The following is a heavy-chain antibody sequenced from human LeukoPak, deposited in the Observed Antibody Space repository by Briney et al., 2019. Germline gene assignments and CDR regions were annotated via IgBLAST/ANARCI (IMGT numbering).Heavy chain of an antibody. Sequence: GGSLSLSCAASGFSFSSYWMNWVRQAPGKGLEWVANIKQDGSEKNYVDSVRGRFTISRDNAKNSLYLEMNSLRAEDTAVYYCGRLSRSLPEHWGQGTLVTVSS. CDR2: IKQDGSEK. J-gene: IGHJ1*01. V-gene: IGHV3-7*01. CDR3: GRLSRSLPEH. CDR1: GFSFSSYW.